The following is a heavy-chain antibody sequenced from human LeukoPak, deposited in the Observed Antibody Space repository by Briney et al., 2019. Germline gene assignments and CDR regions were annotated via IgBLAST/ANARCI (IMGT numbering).Heavy chain of an antibody. CDR3: ARGGDYDILTGPYNWFDP. CDR2: ISWNSGSI. CDR1: GFTFDDHA. J-gene: IGHJ5*02. Sequence: GGSLRLSCAASGFTFDDHAMHWVRQAPGKGLEWVSGISWNSGSIGYADSVKGRFTISRDNAKNSLYLQMNSLRAEDTALYYCARGGDYDILTGPYNWFDPWGQGTLVTVSS. D-gene: IGHD3-9*01. V-gene: IGHV3-9*01.